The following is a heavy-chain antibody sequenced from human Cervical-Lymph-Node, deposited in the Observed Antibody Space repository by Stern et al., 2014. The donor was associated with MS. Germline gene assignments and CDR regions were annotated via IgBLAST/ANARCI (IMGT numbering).Heavy chain of an antibody. CDR3: VFAAAVHPTSDY. D-gene: IGHD6-13*01. CDR1: GGTFSSYA. V-gene: IGHV1-69*18. CDR2: ISPIFGTA. J-gene: IGHJ4*02. Sequence: VQLVESGAKVKKPGSSVKVSCKASGGTFSSYAISWVRQAPGQGLEWMGRISPIFGTANYAQKIQGRVTITADESTSTAYMELSSLRSEDTAVYYCVFAAAVHPTSDYWGQGTLVTVSS.